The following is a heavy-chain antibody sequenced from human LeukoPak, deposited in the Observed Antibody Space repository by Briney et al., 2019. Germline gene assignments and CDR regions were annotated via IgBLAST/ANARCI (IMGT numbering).Heavy chain of an antibody. Sequence: SSETLSLTCTVSGGSISNYYWTWIRQPPGKGLEWIGYIYYTGSTNYNPSLKSRVTISVDTSKNQFSLKLSSVTAADTAVYYCARRPYCSGGSCHRPNKGGWFDPWGQGTLVTVSS. CDR1: GGSISNYY. V-gene: IGHV4-59*12. CDR2: IYYTGST. CDR3: ARRPYCSGGSCHRPNKGGWFDP. D-gene: IGHD2-15*01. J-gene: IGHJ5*02.